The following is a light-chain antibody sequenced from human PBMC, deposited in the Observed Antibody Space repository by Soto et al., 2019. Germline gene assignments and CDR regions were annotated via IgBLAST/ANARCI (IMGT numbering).Light chain of an antibody. V-gene: IGKV1-39*01. CDR1: QTITTF. CDR2: RAS. CDR3: QQSYSSPPWT. J-gene: IGKJ1*01. Sequence: DIQMTQSPSSLSASVGDRVTISCRASQTITTFLNWYQQKPGTAPRLLIYRASSVKSGVPPRFSGSESVRDFTLTISSLRPEDTATYFCQQSYSSPPWTFVQWTKVEVK.